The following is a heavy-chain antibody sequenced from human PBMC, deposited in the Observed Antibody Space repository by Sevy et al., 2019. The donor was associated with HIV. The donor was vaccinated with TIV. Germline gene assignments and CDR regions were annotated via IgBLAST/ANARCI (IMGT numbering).Heavy chain of an antibody. CDR3: ATFGYRYCSSTSCYGYGMDV. D-gene: IGHD2-2*01. CDR1: GYTLTELS. Sequence: ASVKVSCKVSGYTLTELSMHWVRQAPGKGLEWMGGFDPEDGETIYAQKFQGRVTMTGDTSTDTAYMELSSLRSEETAVYYCATFGYRYCSSTSCYGYGMDVWGQGTTVTVSS. J-gene: IGHJ6*02. CDR2: FDPEDGET. V-gene: IGHV1-24*01.